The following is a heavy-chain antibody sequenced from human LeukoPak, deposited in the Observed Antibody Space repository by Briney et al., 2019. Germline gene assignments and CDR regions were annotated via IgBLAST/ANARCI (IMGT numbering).Heavy chain of an antibody. CDR1: GFTFSSYA. D-gene: IGHD3-16*02. CDR2: ISSNGGST. Sequence: GGSLRLSCAASGFTFSSYAMHWVRQAPGKGLEYVSAISSNGGSTYYANSVKGRSTISRDNSKNTLYLQMGSLRAEDMAVYYCARVASLNGLDYYYMDVWGKGTTVTVSS. J-gene: IGHJ6*03. V-gene: IGHV3-64*01. CDR3: ARVASLNGLDYYYMDV.